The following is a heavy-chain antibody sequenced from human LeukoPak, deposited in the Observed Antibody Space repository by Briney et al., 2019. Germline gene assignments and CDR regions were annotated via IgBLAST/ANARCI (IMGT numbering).Heavy chain of an antibody. CDR2: ISYDGSNK. CDR1: GFTFSSYG. J-gene: IGHJ4*02. V-gene: IGHV3-30*18. CDR3: AKSSSGETSMDY. D-gene: IGHD3-10*01. Sequence: PGRSLRLSCAASGFTFSSYGMHWVRQAPGKGLEWVAVISYDGSNKYYADSVKGRFTISRDNSKNTLYLQMNSLRAEDTAVYYCAKSSSGETSMDYWGQGTLVTVSS.